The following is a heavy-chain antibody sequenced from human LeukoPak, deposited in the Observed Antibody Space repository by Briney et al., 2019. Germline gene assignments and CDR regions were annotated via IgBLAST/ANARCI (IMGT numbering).Heavy chain of an antibody. CDR3: ASGSGSYRTPYYYMDV. CDR2: IYSGGST. J-gene: IGHJ6*03. CDR1: GFTVSSNY. V-gene: IGHV3-53*01. D-gene: IGHD3-10*01. Sequence: GGSLRLSCAASGFTVSSNYMSWVRQAPGKGLEWVSFIYSGGSTYYADSVKGRFTISRDNSKNTLYLQMNSLRAEDTAVYYCASGSGSYRTPYYYMDVWGKGTTVTVSS.